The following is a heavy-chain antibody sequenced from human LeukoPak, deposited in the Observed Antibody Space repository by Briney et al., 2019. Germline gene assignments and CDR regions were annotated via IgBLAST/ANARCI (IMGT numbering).Heavy chain of an antibody. CDR2: INWNGGST. Sequence: GGSLRLSCAASGFTFDDYGMSWVREAPGKGLEWVSGINWNGGSTGYADSVKGRFTISRDNAKNSLYLQMNSLRAEDTALYYCARVGYGYGYSSLDCCGGGTLVTVSS. CDR1: GFTFDDYG. CDR3: ARVGYGYGYSSLDC. J-gene: IGHJ4*02. D-gene: IGHD5-18*01. V-gene: IGHV3-20*04.